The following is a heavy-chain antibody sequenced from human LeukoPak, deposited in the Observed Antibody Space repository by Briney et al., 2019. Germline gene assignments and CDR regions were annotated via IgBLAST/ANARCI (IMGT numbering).Heavy chain of an antibody. D-gene: IGHD3-16*02. CDR3: ARHIGGGIEDMDV. J-gene: IGHJ6*03. Sequence: SETLSLTCTVSGCSIGTYYWSWVRQSPGMGLAWIGYIYVTGTRYNPYLQSRVTISVDRSRNQFFLKVTSVTAGDPAVYYCARHIGGGIEDMDVWGRGTKVTVSS. CDR2: IYVTGT. V-gene: IGHV4-59*08. CDR1: GCSIGTYY.